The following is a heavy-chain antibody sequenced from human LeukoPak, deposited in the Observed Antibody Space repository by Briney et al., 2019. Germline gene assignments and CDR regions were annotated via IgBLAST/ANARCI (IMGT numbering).Heavy chain of an antibody. D-gene: IGHD5-18*01. J-gene: IGHJ4*02. CDR3: ARVGGYSYGYSDY. Sequence: AAVKVSCKASGYTFNGYYMQWVQQAPRQGLEGMGWINTNIDGTNYAQKFQGMVTMTRDTSISTAYMELSRLRSDDTAVYYCARVGGYSYGYSDYWGQGTLVTVSS. CDR2: INTNIDGT. V-gene: IGHV1-2*02. CDR1: GYTFNGYY.